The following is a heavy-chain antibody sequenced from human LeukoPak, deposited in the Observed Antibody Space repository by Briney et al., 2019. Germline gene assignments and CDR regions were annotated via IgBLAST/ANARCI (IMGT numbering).Heavy chain of an antibody. J-gene: IGHJ4*02. CDR2: INPNSGGT. CDR1: GYTFTGYY. V-gene: IGHV1-2*02. Sequence: GASVKVSCKASGYTFTGYYMHWLRQAPGQGLEWMGWINPNSGGTNYAPKFQGLVTMSSDASITTAHMELNRLISADTAVYYCAKTKPPCTSCLLLDYWGQGTLVTVSS. CDR3: AKTKPPCTSCLLLDY. D-gene: IGHD2-2*01.